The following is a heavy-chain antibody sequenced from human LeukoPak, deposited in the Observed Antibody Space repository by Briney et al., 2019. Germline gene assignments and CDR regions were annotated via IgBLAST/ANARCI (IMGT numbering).Heavy chain of an antibody. V-gene: IGHV3-9*01. CDR3: AKVVARRYQLLPDY. Sequence: GGSLRLSCAASGFTFDDYAMQWVRQAPGKGLEWVSGISWNSSSIGYADSVKGRFTISRDNAKNSLYLQMNSLRAEDTALYYCAKVVARRYQLLPDYWGQGTLVTVSS. J-gene: IGHJ4*02. CDR1: GFTFDDYA. CDR2: ISWNSSSI. D-gene: IGHD2-2*01.